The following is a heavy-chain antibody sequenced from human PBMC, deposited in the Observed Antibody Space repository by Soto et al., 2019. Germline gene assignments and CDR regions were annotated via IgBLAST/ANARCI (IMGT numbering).Heavy chain of an antibody. CDR3: TIQVRINPYQRCTDF. Sequence: ASVKVSCKASGYTFTSYDINWVRQATGQGLEWMGWMNPNSGNTGYAQKFQGRVTMTRNTSISTAYMELSSLRSEDTAVYYRTIQVRINPYQRCTDFRGQGTSVTLSS. CDR1: GYTFTSYD. J-gene: IGHJ6*02. D-gene: IGHD2-2*01. V-gene: IGHV1-8*01. CDR2: MNPNSGNT.